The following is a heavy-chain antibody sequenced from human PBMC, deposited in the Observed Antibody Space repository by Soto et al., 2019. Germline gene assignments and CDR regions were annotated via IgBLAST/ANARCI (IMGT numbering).Heavy chain of an antibody. J-gene: IGHJ4*02. V-gene: IGHV3-23*01. CDR3: AKVWPHGDYEVYFDY. Sequence: GVSLRLSCAASGFTFTNYAVSWVRQALGKGLELVSTISSGGGSTYYVDSVRGRFTISRDNSKHTLYLQMNGMRAEDTAVYYCAKVWPHGDYEVYFDYWGQGTLVTVSS. CDR2: ISSGGGST. CDR1: GFTFTNYA. D-gene: IGHD4-17*01.